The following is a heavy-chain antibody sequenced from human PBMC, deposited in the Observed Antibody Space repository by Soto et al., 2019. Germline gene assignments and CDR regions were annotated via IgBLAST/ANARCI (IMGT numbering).Heavy chain of an antibody. J-gene: IGHJ4*02. CDR2: MFYGVST. D-gene: IGHD3-3*02. CDR3: ARLPSRHLVDY. V-gene: IGHV4-39*01. Sequence: SETLSLTCTVAGSSINSSGYYWGWIRQPPGKGLEWIGSMFYGVSTYYNPSLKSRVTVSVDTSKNQFSLNLRSVTAADTAVYYCARLPSRHLVDYWGQGTLVTVSS. CDR1: GSSINSSGYY.